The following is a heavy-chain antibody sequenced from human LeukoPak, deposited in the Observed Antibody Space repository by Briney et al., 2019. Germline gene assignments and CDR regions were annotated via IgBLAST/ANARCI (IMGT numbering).Heavy chain of an antibody. V-gene: IGHV3-7*01. D-gene: IGHD3-10*01. Sequence: GGSLRLSSAASGFTFSTYWMTWVRQAPGKGLEWVANIKQDESEKYYVDSVKGRFTISRDNAKNSLYLQINSLRAEDTAVYYCARVVTTMIRGGGAFDIWGQGTVVTVSS. CDR3: ARVVTTMIRGGGAFDI. CDR2: IKQDESEK. J-gene: IGHJ3*02. CDR1: GFTFSTYW.